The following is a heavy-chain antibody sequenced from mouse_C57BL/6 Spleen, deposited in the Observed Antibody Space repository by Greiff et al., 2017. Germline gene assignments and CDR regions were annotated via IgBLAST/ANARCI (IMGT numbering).Heavy chain of an antibody. CDR2: ISSGSSTI. D-gene: IGHD1-1*01. CDR1: GFTFSDYG. CDR3: AREITTVVARYFDV. V-gene: IGHV5-17*01. Sequence: EVKVEESGGGLVKPGGSLKLSCAASGFTFSDYGMHWVRQAPEKGLEWVAYISSGSSTIYYADTVKGRFTISRDNAKNTLFLQMTSLRSEDTAMYYCAREITTVVARYFDVWGTGTTVTVSS. J-gene: IGHJ1*03.